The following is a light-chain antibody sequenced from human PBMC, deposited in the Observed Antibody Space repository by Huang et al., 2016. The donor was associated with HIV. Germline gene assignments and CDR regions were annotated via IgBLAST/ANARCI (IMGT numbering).Light chain of an antibody. CDR1: QAIGTY. CDR2: DVS. J-gene: IGKJ5*01. Sequence: IQLTQSPTSLSASVGDRVTIACRASQAIGTYLNWFQQKPGRAPKLLISDVSSLHTGISSRFIGSGSGTEFTLTIRRLQFDDFATYFCQQSYSALITFGQGTRLEIK. V-gene: IGKV1-39*01. CDR3: QQSYSALIT.